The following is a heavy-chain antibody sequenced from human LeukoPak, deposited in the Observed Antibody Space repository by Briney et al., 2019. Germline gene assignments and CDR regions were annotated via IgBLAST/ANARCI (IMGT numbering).Heavy chain of an antibody. J-gene: IGHJ3*02. Sequence: PSETLSLTCTVSGGSISSYYWSWIRQPPGKGLEWIGYIYYSGSTNYNPSLKSRVTISVDTSKNQFSLKLSSVTAADTAVYYCARDDLRAFDIWGQGTMVTVSS. CDR2: IYYSGST. CDR3: ARDDLRAFDI. V-gene: IGHV4-59*01. CDR1: GGSISSYY.